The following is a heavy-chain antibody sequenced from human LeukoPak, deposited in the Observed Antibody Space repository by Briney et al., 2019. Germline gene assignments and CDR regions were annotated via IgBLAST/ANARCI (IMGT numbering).Heavy chain of an antibody. V-gene: IGHV1-24*01. CDR3: ARTPIVVVPAASLGNAFDI. CDR1: GYTLTELS. J-gene: IGHJ3*02. D-gene: IGHD2-2*01. CDR2: FDPEHGET. Sequence: GASVKVSCKVSGYTLTELSIHWVRQAPGKGLEWMGGFDPEHGETIYAQKFQGRVTMTEDTSTDTAYMELSSLRSEDTAVYYCARTPIVVVPAASLGNAFDIWGQGTMVTVSS.